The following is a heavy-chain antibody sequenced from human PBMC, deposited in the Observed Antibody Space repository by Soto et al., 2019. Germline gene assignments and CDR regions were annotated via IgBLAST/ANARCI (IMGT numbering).Heavy chain of an antibody. Sequence: PGGSLRLSCAASGFTFSNYAMNWVRQAPGKGLEWVSGISGSGGTPYYADSVKGRFTISRDNSKNMLYLQMNSLRAEDTAVYYCAKGSLAGTTKTAFDYWGQGTLVTVSS. CDR2: ISGSGGTP. J-gene: IGHJ4*02. CDR3: AKGSLAGTTKTAFDY. V-gene: IGHV3-23*01. CDR1: GFTFSNYA. D-gene: IGHD1-1*01.